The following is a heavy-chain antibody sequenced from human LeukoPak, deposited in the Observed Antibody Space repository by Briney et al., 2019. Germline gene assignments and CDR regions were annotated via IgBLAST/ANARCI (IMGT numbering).Heavy chain of an antibody. D-gene: IGHD3-3*01. CDR1: GGSFSGYY. J-gene: IGHJ6*03. CDR3: ARGRRSGRITIFGVVIKGPGYYYYYMDV. Sequence: PSEALSLTCTVAGGSFSGYYWSWIRQPPGKGLEWIGEINHSGSTNYNPSLKSRVTISVDTSKNQFSLKLSSVTAADTAVYYCARGRRSGRITIFGVVIKGPGYYYYYMDVWGKGTTVTVSS. V-gene: IGHV4-34*01. CDR2: INHSGST.